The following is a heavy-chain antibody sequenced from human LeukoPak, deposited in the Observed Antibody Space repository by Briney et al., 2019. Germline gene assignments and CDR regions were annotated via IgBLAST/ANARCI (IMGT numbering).Heavy chain of an antibody. Sequence: GSLRLSCTASGFTFSNYAMNWIRQPPGKGLEWIGEINHSGSTNYNPSLKSRVTISVDTSKNQFSLKLSSVTAADTAVYYCASRLAAAGYYYYYGMDVWGQGTTVTVSS. CDR2: INHSGST. J-gene: IGHJ6*02. CDR3: ASRLAAAGYYYYYGMDV. CDR1: GFTFSNYA. V-gene: IGHV4-34*01. D-gene: IGHD6-13*01.